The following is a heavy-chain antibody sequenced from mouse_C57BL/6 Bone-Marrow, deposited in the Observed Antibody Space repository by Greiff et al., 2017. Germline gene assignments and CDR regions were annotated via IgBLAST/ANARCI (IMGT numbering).Heavy chain of an antibody. CDR1: GFSFNTYA. V-gene: IGHV10-1*01. CDR2: IRSKSNNYAT. CDR3: VRQEGLRYAMDD. J-gene: IGHJ4*01. D-gene: IGHD3-3*01. Sequence: EVHLVESGGGLVQPKGSLKLSCAASGFSFNTYAMNWVRQAPGKGLEWVARIRSKSNNYATYYADSVKDRFTISRDDSESMLYLQMNNLKTEDTAVYYCVRQEGLRYAMDDWGKGTSVTVAS.